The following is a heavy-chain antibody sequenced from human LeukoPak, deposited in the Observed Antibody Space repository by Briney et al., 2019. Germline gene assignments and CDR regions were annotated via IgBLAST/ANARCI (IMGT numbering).Heavy chain of an antibody. V-gene: IGHV4-59*01. CDR3: ARSYGGFAWFDP. D-gene: IGHD5-12*01. CDR2: IYNNGNT. CDR1: GGSFSSYY. Sequence: SETLSLTCTVSGGSFSSYYWNWIRQPPGKGLEWIGFIYNNGNTNYSPSLKSRVTISVDTSTNQFSLKLNSVTAADTALYYCARSYGGFAWFDPWGQGTLVTVSS. J-gene: IGHJ5*02.